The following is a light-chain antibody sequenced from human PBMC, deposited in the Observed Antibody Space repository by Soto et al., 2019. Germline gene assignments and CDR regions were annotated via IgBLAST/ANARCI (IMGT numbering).Light chain of an antibody. CDR1: HTMDNSN. CDR3: QEFGSN. V-gene: IGKV3-20*01. Sequence: IFLTQSPGTLSLSPGDIATLSCRASHTMDNSNLAWYQHKPGHAPRLLIYGTSNRATGIPDRFSGSGSGTDFILTITSLEPEDFAVYYCQEFGSNFGGGTRVE. CDR2: GTS. J-gene: IGKJ4*01.